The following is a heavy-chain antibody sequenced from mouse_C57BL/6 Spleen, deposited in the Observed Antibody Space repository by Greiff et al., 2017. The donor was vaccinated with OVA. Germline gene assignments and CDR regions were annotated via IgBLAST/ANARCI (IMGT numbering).Heavy chain of an antibody. CDR1: GFTFSDYY. CDR2: ISNGGGST. CDR3: ARHEGYAMDY. V-gene: IGHV5-12*01. J-gene: IGHJ4*01. Sequence: DVQLQESGGGLVQPGGSLKLSCAASGFTFSDYYMYWVRQTPEKRLEWVAYISNGGGSTYYPDTVKGRFTISRDNAENTLYLQMSRLKSEDTAMYYCARHEGYAMDYWGQGTSVTVSS.